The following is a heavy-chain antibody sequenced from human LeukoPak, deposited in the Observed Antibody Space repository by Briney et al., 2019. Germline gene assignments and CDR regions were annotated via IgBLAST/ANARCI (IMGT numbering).Heavy chain of an antibody. D-gene: IGHD3-16*01. Sequence: GGSLRLSCAASGSTFSSNYMSWVRQAPGKGLEWVSVIYSGGSTYYADSVKGRFTISRDNSKNTLYLQMNSLRAEDTAVYYCARDQGGGLFDYWGQGTLVTVSS. J-gene: IGHJ4*02. CDR2: IYSGGST. V-gene: IGHV3-53*01. CDR3: ARDQGGGLFDY. CDR1: GSTFSSNY.